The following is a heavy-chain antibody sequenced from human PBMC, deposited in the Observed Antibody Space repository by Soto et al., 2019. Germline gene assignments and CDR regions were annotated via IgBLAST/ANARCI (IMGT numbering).Heavy chain of an antibody. CDR1: GGSTSSSSYY. CDR3: VRLDGSLYDASIGSYERFWYVDV. Sequence: QLQLQESGPGLVKPSETLSLTCTGSGGSTSSSSYYWGWIRRPPGEGLEWIGSVYFTGSTHYNPSLRSRVTISVDTSKNQFSLRLSSVTAADTAVYYCVRLDGSLYDASIGSYERFWYVDVWGRGTLVTVSS. J-gene: IGHJ2*01. CDR2: VYFTGST. V-gene: IGHV4-39*01. D-gene: IGHD3-3*01.